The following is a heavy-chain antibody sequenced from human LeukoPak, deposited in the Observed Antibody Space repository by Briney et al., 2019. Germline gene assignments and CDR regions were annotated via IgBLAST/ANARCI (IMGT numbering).Heavy chain of an antibody. Sequence: ASVKVSCKASGYTFTGYYMHWVRQAPGQGLEWMGWIKPNSGDTNYAQKFQGRVTMTRDTSISTAFMELSRLTSDDTAVYYCARGWELSDYWGQGTLVTVSS. CDR3: ARGWELSDY. D-gene: IGHD1-26*01. V-gene: IGHV1-2*02. CDR2: IKPNSGDT. J-gene: IGHJ4*02. CDR1: GYTFTGYY.